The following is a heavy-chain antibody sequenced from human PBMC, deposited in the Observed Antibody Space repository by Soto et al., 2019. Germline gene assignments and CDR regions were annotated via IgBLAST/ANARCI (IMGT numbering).Heavy chain of an antibody. V-gene: IGHV3-23*01. CDR1: GFTGNGYA. Sequence: GSLGVSCAASGFTGNGYAISWFGDPSGKGLEWGSAISGSGGSTYYADSVKGRFTISRDNSKNTLYLQMNSLRAEDTAVYYCAKDLILYGYDAFDIWGQGTMVTVSS. CDR2: ISGSGGST. CDR3: AKDLILYGYDAFDI. J-gene: IGHJ3*02. D-gene: IGHD4-17*01.